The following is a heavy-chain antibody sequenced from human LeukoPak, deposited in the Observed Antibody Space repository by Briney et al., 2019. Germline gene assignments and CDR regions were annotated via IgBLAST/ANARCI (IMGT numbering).Heavy chain of an antibody. CDR3: ARGSVACTSPFDY. D-gene: IGHD2-15*01. CDR1: GFSFSRYE. V-gene: IGHV3-48*03. CDR2: IIILGTSI. Sequence: LRLSCVASGFSFSRYEMKGVGQAPGKGLKGVSYIIILGTSISYADSLKGRFTISIDNAKNSLYLQMNSLRAEDTAVYYCARGSVACTSPFDYWGQGNLVTVSS. J-gene: IGHJ4*02.